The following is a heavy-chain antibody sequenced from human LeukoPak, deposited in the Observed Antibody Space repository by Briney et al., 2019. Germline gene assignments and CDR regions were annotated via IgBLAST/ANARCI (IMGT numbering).Heavy chain of an antibody. CDR2: ISGGAENT. CDR3: ARDVGGPMFDY. D-gene: IGHD3-16*01. CDR1: GFTFSSYA. Sequence: PGGSLRLSCAVSGFTFSSYAVSWVRQAPGKGLEWVSTISGGAENTHYADSVNGRFTISRDNSKKTLCLQMNSLRVEDTAVYHCARDVGGPMFDYWGQGILVTVSS. V-gene: IGHV3-23*01. J-gene: IGHJ4*02.